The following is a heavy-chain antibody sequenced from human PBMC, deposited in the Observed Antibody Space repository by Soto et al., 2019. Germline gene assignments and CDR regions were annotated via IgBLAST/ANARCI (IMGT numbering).Heavy chain of an antibody. Sequence: QVQLEQSGAEVKKPGSSVKVSCKASGGTFRTAAISWVRQAPGQGLEWMGGIMPVFRTPDYAQKFQGRVTFTXDXPTNTAYMELSGLRSDDTAVYYCARDNDRPQLGGNYYYILDVWGQGTTITVSS. CDR3: ARDNDRPQLGGNYYYILDV. J-gene: IGHJ6*02. CDR2: IMPVFRTP. D-gene: IGHD2-8*01. V-gene: IGHV1-69*05. CDR1: GGTFRTAA.